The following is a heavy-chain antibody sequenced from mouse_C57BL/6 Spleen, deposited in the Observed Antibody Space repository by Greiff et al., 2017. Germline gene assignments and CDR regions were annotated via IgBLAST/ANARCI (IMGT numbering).Heavy chain of an antibody. J-gene: IGHJ4*01. CDR2: IHPSDSDT. Sequence: QVQLQQPGAELVKPGASVKVSCKASGYTFTSYWMHWVKQRPGQGLEWIGRIHPSDSDTNYNQKFKGKATLTVDKSSSTAYMQLSSLTYEDSAVYYSAMCLSYDYNYDAMDYWGQGTSVTVSS. CDR3: AMCLSYDYNYDAMDY. V-gene: IGHV1-74*01. CDR1: GYTFTSYW. D-gene: IGHD2-4*01.